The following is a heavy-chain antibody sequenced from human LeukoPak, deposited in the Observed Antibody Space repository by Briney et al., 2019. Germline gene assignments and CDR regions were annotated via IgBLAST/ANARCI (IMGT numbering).Heavy chain of an antibody. CDR3: ARHVDSWGAFDI. CDR2: IHYSGST. Sequence: PSETLSLTCTLSGASSSSSYCSWLREPPGKGLEWIGYIHYSGSTNYNPSLKSRVTISVDTSKKQFSLKLSSVTAADTAVYYCARHVDSWGAFDIWGQGTRVTVSS. CDR1: GASSSSSY. J-gene: IGHJ3*02. D-gene: IGHD7-27*01. V-gene: IGHV4-59*08.